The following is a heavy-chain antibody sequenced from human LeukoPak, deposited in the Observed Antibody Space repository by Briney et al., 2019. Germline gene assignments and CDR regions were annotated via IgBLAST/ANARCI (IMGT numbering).Heavy chain of an antibody. J-gene: IGHJ4*02. Sequence: GASVKVSCKASRYTFTGYYMHWVRQAPGQGLEWMGWINPNSGGTNYAQKFQGRVTMTRDTSISTAYMELNRLRSDDTAMYYCARGEYSNGYPYRLDSWRQGTLVTVSS. CDR1: RYTFTGYY. CDR2: INPNSGGT. D-gene: IGHD3-16*01. V-gene: IGHV1-2*02. CDR3: ARGEYSNGYPYRLDS.